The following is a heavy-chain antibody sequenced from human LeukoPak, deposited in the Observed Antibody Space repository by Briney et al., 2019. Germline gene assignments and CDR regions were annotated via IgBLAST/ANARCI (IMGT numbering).Heavy chain of an antibody. D-gene: IGHD2-8*02. Sequence: SLTLSLTCAISGDSVSSSSAGWNWLRQSPLRGLEWLGRTYYRSKWYNDYAVSVKSRITINPDTSKNQFSLQLNSVTPEDTAVYFCARFAGGHFDYWGQGTLVAVSS. CDR1: GDSVSSSSAG. J-gene: IGHJ4*02. V-gene: IGHV6-1*01. CDR2: TYYRSKWYN. CDR3: ARFAGGHFDY.